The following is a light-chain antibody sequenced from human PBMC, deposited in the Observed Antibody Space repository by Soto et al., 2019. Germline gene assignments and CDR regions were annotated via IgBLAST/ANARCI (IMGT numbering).Light chain of an antibody. CDR1: QSVSTD. Sequence: IVMTQYTATLSLSLRERATLSCRASQSVSTDLAWYQQKPGQAPRLLIFGASTRATGIPARFSGSGSGTEFILTISSLQSEDSAVYYCHQYNYWPPETFGQGTKVDIK. CDR2: GAS. V-gene: IGKV3-15*01. J-gene: IGKJ1*01. CDR3: HQYNYWPPET.